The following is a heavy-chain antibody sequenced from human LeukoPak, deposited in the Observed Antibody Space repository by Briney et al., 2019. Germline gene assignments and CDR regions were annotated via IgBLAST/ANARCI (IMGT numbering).Heavy chain of an antibody. Sequence: GGPLRLSCEASGFTLSIYPMHGFRKAPATGLGGVAVISNNGGYINYVDSARGRFTISRDNSKNTLYLQMDSLRAEDTAVYYCARERASCYFDYWGQGTLVTVSS. CDR3: ARERASCYFDY. V-gene: IGHV3-30*04. J-gene: IGHJ4*02. CDR2: ISNNGGYI. CDR1: GFTLSIYP. D-gene: IGHD2-2*01.